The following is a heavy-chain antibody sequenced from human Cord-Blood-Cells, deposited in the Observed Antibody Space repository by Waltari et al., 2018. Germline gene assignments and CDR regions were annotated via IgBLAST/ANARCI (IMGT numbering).Heavy chain of an antibody. CDR3: AKEPCCSSTSLDY. Sequence: EVQLVESGGGLVQPGGSLRPSCAASGFTFSSYAMSWVRQAPGEGLEWVSAISGSGGSTYYEDSVKGRFTISRDNSKNTLYLQMNSLRAEDTAVYYCAKEPCCSSTSLDYWGQGTLVTVSS. D-gene: IGHD2-2*01. CDR1: GFTFSSYA. J-gene: IGHJ4*02. V-gene: IGHV3-23*04. CDR2: ISGSGGST.